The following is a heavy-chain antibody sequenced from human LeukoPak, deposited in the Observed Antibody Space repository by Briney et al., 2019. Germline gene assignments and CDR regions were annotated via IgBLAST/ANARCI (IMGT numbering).Heavy chain of an antibody. D-gene: IGHD3-3*01. Sequence: ASVKVSCKVSGYTLTELSMHSVRQAPGKGLEWMGGFDPEDGEKIYAQKLQGRVTMTEDTPTDTAYMELSSLRSEDTAVYYCATNRLTIFGVVAGFDPWGQGTLVTVSS. V-gene: IGHV1-24*01. CDR1: GYTLTELS. CDR2: FDPEDGEK. CDR3: ATNRLTIFGVVAGFDP. J-gene: IGHJ5*02.